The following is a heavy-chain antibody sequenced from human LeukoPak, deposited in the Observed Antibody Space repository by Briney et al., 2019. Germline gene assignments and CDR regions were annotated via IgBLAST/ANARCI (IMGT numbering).Heavy chain of an antibody. J-gene: IGHJ5*02. D-gene: IGHD2-2*01. CDR3: ASLVVPAAVNWFDP. V-gene: IGHV4-34*01. CDR1: GGSISGYY. Sequence: SETLSLTCTVSGGSISGYYWSWLRQPPGKGLEWIGEINHSGSTNYNPSLKSRVTISVDTSKNQFSLKLSSVTAADTAVYYCASLVVPAAVNWFDPWGQGTLVTVSS. CDR2: INHSGST.